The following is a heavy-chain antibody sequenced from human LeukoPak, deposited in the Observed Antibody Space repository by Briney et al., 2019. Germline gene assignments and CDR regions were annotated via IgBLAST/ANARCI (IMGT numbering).Heavy chain of an antibody. CDR2: IIPIINIA. V-gene: IGHV1-69*04. CDR3: ARDERRDFDF. J-gene: IGHJ4*02. CDR1: GDTLSSFT. Sequence: ASVKVSCKASGDTLSSFTISWLRQAPGQGLEWMGRIIPIINIATYAQKFQGRVTITADKSTSTVHLEVISLRSEVTAMYYCARDERRDFDFWGQGALVTVSS.